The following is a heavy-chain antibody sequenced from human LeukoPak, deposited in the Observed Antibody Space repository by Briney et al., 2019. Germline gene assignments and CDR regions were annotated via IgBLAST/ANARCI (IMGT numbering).Heavy chain of an antibody. Sequence: SETLSLTCAVSGVSISSGSWWGWIRQPPGKGLEWIGEIHHSGSTNYNPSLKSRVTLSVAKSKNQLSLRLTSVTAADTAVYYCARGGDYRFDYWGQGTLVTVSS. CDR2: IHHSGST. V-gene: IGHV4-4*02. J-gene: IGHJ4*02. D-gene: IGHD4-17*01. CDR3: ARGGDYRFDY. CDR1: GVSISSGSW.